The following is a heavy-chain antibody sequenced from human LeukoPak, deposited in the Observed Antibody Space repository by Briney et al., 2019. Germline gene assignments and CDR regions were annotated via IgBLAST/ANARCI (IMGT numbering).Heavy chain of an antibody. D-gene: IGHD7-27*01. CDR1: GYTFTGYY. V-gene: IGHV1-2*06. CDR2: VNPNSAVT. J-gene: IGHJ4*02. Sequence: ASVKVSCKASGYTFTGYYMHWVRQAPGQGLEWMGRVNPNSAVTESEQKFQGRVTMTRDTSISTVYMELNRLTSDDTAVYYCARDLSSTSNWEFDYWGQGTLVTVSS. CDR3: ARDLSSTSNWEFDY.